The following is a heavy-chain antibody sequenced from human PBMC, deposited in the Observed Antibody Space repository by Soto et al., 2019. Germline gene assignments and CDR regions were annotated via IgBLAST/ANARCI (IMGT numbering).Heavy chain of an antibody. CDR2: ISSSSSTI. D-gene: IGHD1-7*01. Sequence: GGSLRLSCAASGFTFSSYSMNWVRQAPGKGLEWVSYISSSSSTIYYADSVKGRFTISRDNAKNSLYLQMNSLRDEDTAVYYCARDRGPITGTTDGMDVWGQGTTVTVS. V-gene: IGHV3-48*02. CDR3: ARDRGPITGTTDGMDV. CDR1: GFTFSSYS. J-gene: IGHJ6*02.